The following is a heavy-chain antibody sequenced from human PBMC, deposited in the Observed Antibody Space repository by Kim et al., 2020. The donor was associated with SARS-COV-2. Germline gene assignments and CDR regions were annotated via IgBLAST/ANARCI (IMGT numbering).Heavy chain of an antibody. Sequence: GGSLRLSCAASGFTFSSYGMHWVRQVPGKGLEWVAVISYDGSNGYYGDSVKGRFTISSDNSKNTLYLQMNSLRPEDTAIYYCAKGIHKSVAGIDSWGQGT. V-gene: IGHV3-30*18. J-gene: IGHJ5*01. CDR1: GFTFSSYG. CDR2: ISYDGSNG. CDR3: AKGIHKSVAGIDS. D-gene: IGHD6-19*01.